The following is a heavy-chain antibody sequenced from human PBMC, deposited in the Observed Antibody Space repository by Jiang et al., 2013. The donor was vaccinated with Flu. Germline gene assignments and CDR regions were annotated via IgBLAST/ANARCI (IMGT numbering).Heavy chain of an antibody. J-gene: IGHJ6*02. Sequence: GLVQPGGSLRLSCAASGFTFSSYAMSWVRQAPGKGLEWGSVISGSGDSTYYADSVKGRFTISRDNSKNTLYLQMNSLRAEDTAVYYCAKSDDFWSGSYYYYYYGMDVWGQGTTVTVSS. CDR2: ISGSGDST. CDR1: GFTFSSYA. D-gene: IGHD3-3*01. V-gene: IGHV3-23*01. CDR3: AKSDDFWSGSYYYYYYGMDV.